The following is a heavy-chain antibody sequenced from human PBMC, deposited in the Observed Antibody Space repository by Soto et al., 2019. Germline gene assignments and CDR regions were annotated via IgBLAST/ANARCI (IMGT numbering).Heavy chain of an antibody. CDR2: IYYSGST. CDR3: AKAVPAAIFWFDP. V-gene: IGHV4-31*03. J-gene: IGHJ5*02. D-gene: IGHD2-2*01. CDR1: GGSISSGGYY. Sequence: QVQLQESGPGLVKPSQTLSLTCTVSGGSISSGGYYWGWIRQHPGKRLEWFGYIYYSGSTYYNPSLKSRVTISVDTSKNQFSLKLSSVTAADTAVYYCAKAVPAAIFWFDPWGQGTLVTVSS.